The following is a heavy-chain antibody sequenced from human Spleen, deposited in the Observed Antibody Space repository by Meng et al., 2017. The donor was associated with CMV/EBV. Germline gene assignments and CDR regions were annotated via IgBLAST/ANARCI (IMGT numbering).Heavy chain of an antibody. Sequence: SGGSSSSSRHYWGWIRQPPGKGLEWIGSTYYSGSTYYNPSLKSRVTISVDTSKNQFSLKLTSVTAADTAVYYCARSDTMIMGWFDPWGQGTLVTVSS. CDR3: ARSDTMIMGWFDP. CDR1: GGSSSSSRHY. V-gene: IGHV4-39*07. J-gene: IGHJ5*02. CDR2: TYYSGST. D-gene: IGHD3-22*01.